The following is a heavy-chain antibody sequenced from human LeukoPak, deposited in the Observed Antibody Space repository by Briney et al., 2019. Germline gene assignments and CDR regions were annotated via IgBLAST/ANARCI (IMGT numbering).Heavy chain of an antibody. CDR1: GGSISSYY. CDR2: IYDSGST. CDR3: ARQSISGSSLSYFDY. J-gene: IGHJ4*02. V-gene: IGHV4-59*01. Sequence: SETLSLTCTVSGGSISSYYWSWIRQPPGKGLEWIGNIYDSGSTNYNPSLKSRVTITVDTSKNQCSLKLSSVTAADTAVYYCARQSISGSSLSYFDYWGQGTLVNVSS. D-gene: IGHD3-22*01.